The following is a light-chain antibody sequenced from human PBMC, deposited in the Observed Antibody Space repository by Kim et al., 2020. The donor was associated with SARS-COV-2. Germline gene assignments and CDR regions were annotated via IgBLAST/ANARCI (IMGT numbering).Light chain of an antibody. V-gene: IGKV3-20*01. J-gene: IGKJ1*01. Sequence: STGARATLACRSRQSVISNNLAWYQQKPGQAPRLLIYGASSRATGIPDRFSGSGSGTDFTLTITRLEPEDCAVYYCQQYSSSPATFGQGTKVDIK. CDR1: QSVISNN. CDR2: GAS. CDR3: QQYSSSPAT.